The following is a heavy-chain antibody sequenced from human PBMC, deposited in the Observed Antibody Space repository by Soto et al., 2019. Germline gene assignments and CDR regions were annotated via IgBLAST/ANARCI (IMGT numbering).Heavy chain of an antibody. CDR2: INQDGGEK. CDR3: ARGGSLWFGESKMVH. Sequence: HPGGSLRLSCAASGFTFSTYWMSWVRQAPGKGLEWVANINQDGGEKYYVESVKGRFTISRDNAKNSLYLQVNSLRAEDTAVYYCARGGSLWFGESKMVHWGQGTLVTVSS. V-gene: IGHV3-7*04. CDR1: GFTFSTYW. D-gene: IGHD3-10*01. J-gene: IGHJ4*02.